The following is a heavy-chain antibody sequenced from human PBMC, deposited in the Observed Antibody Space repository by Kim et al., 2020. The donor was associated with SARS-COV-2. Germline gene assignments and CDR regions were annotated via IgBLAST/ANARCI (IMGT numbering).Heavy chain of an antibody. J-gene: IGHJ4*02. CDR2: IIPIFGTA. CDR1: GGTFSSYA. CDR3: ARVIRSLARQVAYFDY. V-gene: IGHV1-69*13. Sequence: SVKVSCKASGGTFSSYAISWVRQAPGQGLEWMGGIIPIFGTANYAQKFQGRVTITADESTSTAYMELSSLRSEDTAVYYCARVIRSLARQVAYFDYWGQGTLVTVSS. D-gene: IGHD2-15*01.